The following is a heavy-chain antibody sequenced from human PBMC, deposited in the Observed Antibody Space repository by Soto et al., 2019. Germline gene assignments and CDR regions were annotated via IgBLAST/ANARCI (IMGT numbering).Heavy chain of an antibody. CDR1: GFNFNDAW. CDR3: ARDDSFAFDX. CDR2: IRGTT. J-gene: IGHJ3*02. D-gene: IGHD2-21*01. Sequence: GSLRLSCAASGFNFNDAWINWVRQAPGKGLEWVSYIRGTTHYADSVKGRFTISRDNARSSLYLQMNSLRADDTAVYYCARDDSFAFDXWGQGTMVTVSS. V-gene: IGHV3-48*01.